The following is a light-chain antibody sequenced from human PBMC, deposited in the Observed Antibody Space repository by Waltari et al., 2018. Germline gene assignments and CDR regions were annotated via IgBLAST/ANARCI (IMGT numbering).Light chain of an antibody. CDR2: DVP. J-gene: IGLJ6*01. CDR1: SSDVGGFNF. Sequence: QSALTQPASVSGSPGQSITVSCTGTSSDVGGFNFVSWYQQHPGKAPKLMIFDVPNRPSGVSNRFSGSKSGNTASLTISGLQAEDEAEYYCSSYTSSRTNVFGSGTKVTVL. CDR3: SSYTSSRTNV. V-gene: IGLV2-14*03.